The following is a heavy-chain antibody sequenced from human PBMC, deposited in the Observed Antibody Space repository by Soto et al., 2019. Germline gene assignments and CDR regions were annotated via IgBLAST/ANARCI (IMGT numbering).Heavy chain of an antibody. CDR1: GGSISSGDYY. V-gene: IGHV4-30-4*01. J-gene: IGHJ4*02. Sequence: PSETLSLTCTVSGGSISSGDYYWSWIRQPPGKGLEWIGYIYYSGSTYYTPSLKSRVTISVDTSKNQFSLKLSSVTAADTAVYYCAREISDPPFFDYWGQGTLVTVSS. CDR2: IYYSGST. CDR3: AREISDPPFFDY.